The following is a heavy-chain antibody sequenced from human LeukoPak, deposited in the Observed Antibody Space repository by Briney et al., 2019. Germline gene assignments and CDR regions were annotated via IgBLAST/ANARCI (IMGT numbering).Heavy chain of an antibody. V-gene: IGHV1-18*01. CDR2: ISAYNGNT. CDR1: GYTFTSYG. D-gene: IGHD2-2*01. CDR3: AREDIVVVPAATYYYYGMDV. J-gene: IGHJ6*02. Sequence: ASLKVSCKASGYTFTSYGISWVRQAPGQGLEWMGWISAYNGNTNYAQKLQGRVTMTTDTSTSTAYMELRSLRSDDTAVYYCAREDIVVVPAATYYYYGMDVWGQGTTVTVSS.